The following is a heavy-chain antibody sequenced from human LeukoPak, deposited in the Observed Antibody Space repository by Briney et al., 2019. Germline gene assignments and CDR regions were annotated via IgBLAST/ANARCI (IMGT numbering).Heavy chain of an antibody. CDR2: IYYSGST. CDR1: GYSISSGYY. J-gene: IGHJ4*02. CDR3: ARAVWFGELSFDY. D-gene: IGHD3-10*01. Sequence: SETLSLTCTVSGYSISSGYYWGWIRQPPGKGLEWIGYIYYSGSTYYNPSLKSRVTISVDTSKNQFSLKLSSVTAADTAVYYCARAVWFGELSFDYWGQGTLVTVSS. V-gene: IGHV4-38-2*02.